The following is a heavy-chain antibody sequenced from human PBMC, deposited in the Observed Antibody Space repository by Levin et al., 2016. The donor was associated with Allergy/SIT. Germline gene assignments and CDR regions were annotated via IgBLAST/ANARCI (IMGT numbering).Heavy chain of an antibody. CDR2: IKQDGSEK. D-gene: IGHD5-18*01. Sequence: GESLKISCAASGFTFSSYWMSWVRQAPGKGLEWVANIKQDGSEKYYVDSVKGRFTISRDNAKNSLYLQMNSLRAEDTAVYYCARDQFTYGVDTAMGEDPLFDYWGQGTLVTVSS. CDR3: ARDQFTYGVDTAMGEDPLFDY. V-gene: IGHV3-7*03. J-gene: IGHJ4*02. CDR1: GFTFSSYW.